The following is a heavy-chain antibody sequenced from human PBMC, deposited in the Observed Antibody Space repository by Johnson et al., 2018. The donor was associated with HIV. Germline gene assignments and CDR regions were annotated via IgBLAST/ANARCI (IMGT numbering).Heavy chain of an antibody. J-gene: IGHJ3*01. CDR3: ASGGPLSGGDECCFDV. Sequence: VQLVESGGGVVQPGRSLRLSCAASGFTFSSYAMHWVRQAPGKGLEWVAVISYDGSNKYYADSVKGRFTVSSDNSKNALCLQMNSLRVEDTPVSSCASGGPLSGGDECCFDVWGQGTMVTVSS. V-gene: IGHV3-30*14. D-gene: IGHD1-26*01. CDR1: GFTFSSYA. CDR2: ISYDGSNK.